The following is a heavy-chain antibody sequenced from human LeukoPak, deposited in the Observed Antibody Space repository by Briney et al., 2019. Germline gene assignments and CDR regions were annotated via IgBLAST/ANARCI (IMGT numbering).Heavy chain of an antibody. CDR1: GFTVSSNY. CDR3: ARDSVDTAMIDY. V-gene: IGHV3-66*02. J-gene: IGHJ4*02. CDR2: IYSGGST. Sequence: GGSLGLSCAASGFTVSSNYMSWVRQAPGKGLEWVSVIYSGGSTYYADSVKGRFTISRDNSKNTLYLQMNSLRAEDTAVYYRARDSVDTAMIDYWGQGTLVTVSS. D-gene: IGHD5-18*01.